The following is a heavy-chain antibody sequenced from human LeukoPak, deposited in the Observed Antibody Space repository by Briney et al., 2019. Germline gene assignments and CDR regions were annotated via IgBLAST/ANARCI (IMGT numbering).Heavy chain of an antibody. CDR2: ISGSGGIT. CDR1: GFTFSNYA. CDR3: AKVIRWSGGLYYFDY. V-gene: IGHV3-23*01. Sequence: GGSLRLSCAASGFTFSNYAMSWVRQAPGKGLEWVSVISGSGGITYYADSVKGRFTISRDNSKNTLYLQMNSLRAEDSAVYYCAKVIRWSGGLYYFDYWGQGTLVTVSS. D-gene: IGHD4-23*01. J-gene: IGHJ4*02.